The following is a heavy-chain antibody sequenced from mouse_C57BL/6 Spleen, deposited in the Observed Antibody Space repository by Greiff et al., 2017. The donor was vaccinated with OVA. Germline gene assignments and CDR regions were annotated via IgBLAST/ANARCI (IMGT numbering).Heavy chain of an antibody. CDR1: GYTFTDYY. Sequence: VQLQQSGPELVKPGASVKISCKASGYTFTDYYMNWVKQSHGKSLEWIGDINPNNGGTSYNQKFKGKATLTVDKSSSTAYMELRSLTSEDSAVYYCARWRIYYGSRFHYYAMDYWGQGTSVTVSS. CDR3: ARWRIYYGSRFHYYAMDY. J-gene: IGHJ4*01. CDR2: INPNNGGT. V-gene: IGHV1-26*01. D-gene: IGHD1-1*01.